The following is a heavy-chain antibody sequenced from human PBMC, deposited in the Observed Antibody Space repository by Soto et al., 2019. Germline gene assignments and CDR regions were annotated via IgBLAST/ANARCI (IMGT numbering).Heavy chain of an antibody. CDR1: GFTFTDHA. D-gene: IGHD6-19*01. CDR3: ARPPLYSNGGYFDS. CDR2: TSNNGDRT. J-gene: IGHJ4*02. Sequence: SGGSLRLSCAVSGFTFTDHAMTWVRQAPGKGLEWVSTTSNNGDRTFYADSVKGRFTVSTDRTNNTLYPLMNSLRADDTAVYFCARPPLYSNGGYFDSWGQGTLVTVSS. V-gene: IGHV3-23*01.